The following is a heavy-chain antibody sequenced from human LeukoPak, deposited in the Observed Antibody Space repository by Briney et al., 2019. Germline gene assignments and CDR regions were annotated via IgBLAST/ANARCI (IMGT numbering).Heavy chain of an antibody. J-gene: IGHJ4*02. D-gene: IGHD6-19*01. CDR2: ISWNSGGI. Sequence: GGSLRLSCAASGFIFDDYATHWVRQAPGKGLEWVLGISWNSGGIGYADSVKSRFTISRDNAKKSLYLQMNSLRAEDTALYYCAKDFYRAVAGSIGFWGQGILVTVSS. CDR1: GFIFDDYA. V-gene: IGHV3-9*01. CDR3: AKDFYRAVAGSIGF.